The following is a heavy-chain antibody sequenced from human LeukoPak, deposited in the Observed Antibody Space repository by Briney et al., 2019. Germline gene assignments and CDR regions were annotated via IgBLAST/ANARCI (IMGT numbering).Heavy chain of an antibody. CDR2: FDPEDGET. V-gene: IGHV1-24*01. CDR3: ATTTYSSSQFY. J-gene: IGHJ4*02. CDR1: VYTLTELS. D-gene: IGHD6-13*01. Sequence: ASVKVSCKVSVYTLTELSMHWVRQAPGKGLERMGGFDPEDGETIYAQKFQGRVTMTEDTSTDTAYMELSSVRSADTAVYYCATTTYSSSQFYWGQGTLVTVSS.